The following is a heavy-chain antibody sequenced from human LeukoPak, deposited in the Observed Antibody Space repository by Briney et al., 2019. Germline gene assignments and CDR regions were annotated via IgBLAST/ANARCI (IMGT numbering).Heavy chain of an antibody. V-gene: IGHV1-69*04. J-gene: IGHJ5*02. CDR1: GGTFSSYA. CDR3: ARGPGYSGYDS. CDR2: IIPILGIA. Sequence: ASVRVSCKASGGTFSSYAIGWVRQAPGQGLEWMGRIIPILGIANYAQKFQGRVTITADKSTSTAYMELSSLRSEDTAVYYCARGPGYSGYDSWGQGTLVTVSS. D-gene: IGHD5-12*01.